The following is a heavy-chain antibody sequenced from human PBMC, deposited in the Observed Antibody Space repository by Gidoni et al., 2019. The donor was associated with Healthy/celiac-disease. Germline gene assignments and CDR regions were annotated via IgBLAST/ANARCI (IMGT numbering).Heavy chain of an antibody. D-gene: IGHD4-4*01. Sequence: QVQLVQSGAEVKKPGASVKVSCQASGYTFTSYGISWVRQAPGQGLEWMGWNSAYNGNTNYAQKLQGRVPMTTDTSPSTAYMELRSLRSDDTAVYYCARDRTTPNPKNWFDPWGQGTLVTVSS. J-gene: IGHJ5*02. CDR1: GYTFTSYG. CDR2: NSAYNGNT. CDR3: ARDRTTPNPKNWFDP. V-gene: IGHV1-18*01.